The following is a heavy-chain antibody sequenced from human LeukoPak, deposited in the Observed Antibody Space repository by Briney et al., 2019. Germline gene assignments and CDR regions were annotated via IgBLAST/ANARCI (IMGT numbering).Heavy chain of an antibody. V-gene: IGHV4-31*03. J-gene: IGHJ4*02. D-gene: IGHD2-15*01. CDR3: ARDREGSYCSGGSCYSGYFDY. CDR2: IYYSGST. CDR1: GGSISSGGYY. Sequence: SQTLSLTCTVSGGSISSGGYYWTWIRQHPGKGLEWIGYIYYSGSTYYNPSLKSRLTMSVDTSKNQFSLKLCSVTAADTGVYYCARDREGSYCSGGSCYSGYFDYWGQGTLVTVSS.